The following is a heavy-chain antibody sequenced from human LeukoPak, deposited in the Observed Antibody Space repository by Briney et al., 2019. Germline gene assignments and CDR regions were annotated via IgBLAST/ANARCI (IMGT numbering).Heavy chain of an antibody. Sequence: PGGSLRLSCAVSGFTFKNYAMSWVRQAPGKGLECVSSIRDSGNGTDYADSVKGRFTVSRDNSKNTLYLHMNTLSAEDTAVYYCAKWAYYDFWSGHYKSHFDSWGQGTLVTVSS. CDR1: GFTFKNYA. V-gene: IGHV3-23*01. CDR3: AKWAYYDFWSGHYKSHFDS. D-gene: IGHD3-3*01. CDR2: IRDSGNGT. J-gene: IGHJ4*02.